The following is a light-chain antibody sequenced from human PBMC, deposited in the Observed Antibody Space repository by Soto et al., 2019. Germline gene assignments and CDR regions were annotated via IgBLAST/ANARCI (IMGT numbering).Light chain of an antibody. J-gene: IGLJ2*01. CDR3: ASWDDSLKGFVV. Sequence: QSALTQPPSASGTPGQRVTISCSGSNSNIGRSTVNWYQQLPGMAPKLVIYINDQRPSGVPDRFSGSKSGTSASLAISGLQSDDEAYYYWASWDDSLKGFVVFGVGTKLNVL. CDR2: IND. V-gene: IGLV1-44*01. CDR1: NSNIGRST.